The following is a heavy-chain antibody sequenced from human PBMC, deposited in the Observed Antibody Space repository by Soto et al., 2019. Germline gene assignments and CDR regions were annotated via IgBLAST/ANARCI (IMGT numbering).Heavy chain of an antibody. D-gene: IGHD2-15*01. CDR2: ISSSSSTI. J-gene: IGHJ4*02. CDR3: AREMAALNYFDY. Sequence: EVQLVESGGGLVQPGGSLRLSCAASGFTFSSYSMNWVRQAPGKGLEWVSYISSSSSTIYYADSVKGRFTISRDNANSRYLQMNSLRAEDTAVYYCAREMAALNYFDYWGQGTLVTVSS. V-gene: IGHV3-48*01. CDR1: GFTFSSYS.